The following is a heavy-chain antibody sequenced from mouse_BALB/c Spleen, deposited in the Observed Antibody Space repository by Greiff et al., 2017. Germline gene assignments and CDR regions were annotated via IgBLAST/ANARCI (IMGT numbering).Heavy chain of an antibody. Sequence: VQLQQSGAELMKPGASVKISCKATGYTFSSYWIEWVKQRPGHGLEWIGEILPGSGSTNYNEKFKGKATFTADTSSNTAYMQLSSLTSEDSAVYYCARRGTGTWFAYWGQGTLVTVSA. CDR2: ILPGSGST. CDR3: ARRGTGTWFAY. V-gene: IGHV1-9*01. CDR1: GYTFSSYW. D-gene: IGHD3-3*01. J-gene: IGHJ3*01.